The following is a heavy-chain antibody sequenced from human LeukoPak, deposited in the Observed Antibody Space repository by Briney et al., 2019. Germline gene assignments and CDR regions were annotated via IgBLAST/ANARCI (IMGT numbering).Heavy chain of an antibody. CDR1: GDSISSLY. CDR3: AKSRLGTDISTVHSFVY. D-gene: IGHD4-11*01. CDR2: IYHSGTV. J-gene: IGHJ4*02. Sequence: PSETLSLTRSVSGDSISSLYWNWIRQPPGKGLEWIGFIYHSGTVTYNPSLKSRGTMSVDTSKNQVSLKLTSVTAADTAVYYCAKSRLGTDISTVHSFVYWGQGILVTVSS. V-gene: IGHV4-59*11.